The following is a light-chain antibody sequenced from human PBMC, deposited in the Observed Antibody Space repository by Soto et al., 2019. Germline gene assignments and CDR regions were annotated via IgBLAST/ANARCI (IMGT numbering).Light chain of an antibody. V-gene: IGLV2-14*01. J-gene: IGLJ3*02. Sequence: QSALTQPASVSGSPGQSITISCTGTSSDVGGYDYVSWYQQHPGKAPKLMIYDVTNRPSGVSNRFSGSKSGNTASLTISGLQADDEADYYCSSYTSSSPRLVLFGGGTKLTVL. CDR1: SSDVGGYDY. CDR3: SSYTSSSPRLVL. CDR2: DVT.